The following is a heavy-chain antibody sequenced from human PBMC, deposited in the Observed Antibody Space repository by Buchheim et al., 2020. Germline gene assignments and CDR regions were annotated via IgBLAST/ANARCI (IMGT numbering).Heavy chain of an antibody. Sequence: EVQLVESGGGWVQPGGSLRLSCAASEFTFGNYEMNWVRQAPGKGLDWISYISDTGDTIYYADSVRGRFTISRDNAKNSLYLQMNGLRTEDTALYYCAREGGYDQFDFWGQGSL. J-gene: IGHJ4*02. D-gene: IGHD2-15*01. CDR2: ISDTGDTI. CDR1: EFTFGNYE. V-gene: IGHV3-48*03. CDR3: AREGGYDQFDF.